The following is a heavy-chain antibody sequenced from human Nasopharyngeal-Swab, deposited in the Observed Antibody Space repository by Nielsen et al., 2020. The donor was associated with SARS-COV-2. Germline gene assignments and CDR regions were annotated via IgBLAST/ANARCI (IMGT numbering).Heavy chain of an antibody. J-gene: IGHJ3*02. Sequence: SVKVSCKASGGTFSSYAISWVRQAPGQGLEWMGGIIPIFGTANYAQKFQGRVTITADEPTSTAYMELSSLRSEDTAVYYCASNQRSYFAFDIWGQGTMVTVSS. V-gene: IGHV1-69*13. CDR1: GGTFSSYA. CDR3: ASNQRSYFAFDI. CDR2: IIPIFGTA. D-gene: IGHD1-26*01.